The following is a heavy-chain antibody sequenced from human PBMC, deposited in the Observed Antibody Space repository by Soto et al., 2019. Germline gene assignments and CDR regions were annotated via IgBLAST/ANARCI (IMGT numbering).Heavy chain of an antibody. D-gene: IGHD5-18*01. J-gene: IGHJ6*02. CDR3: ARAGGTWIHLWLKNYSYGMDV. CDR1: GYTFTGYY. Sequence: ASVKVSCKASGYTFTGYYMHWVRQAPGQGLEWMGWINPNSGGTNYAQKFQGWVTVTRDTSISTAYMELSRLRSDDTAVYYCARAGGTWIHLWLKNYSYGMDVWGPGTTVTVSS. CDR2: INPNSGGT. V-gene: IGHV1-2*04.